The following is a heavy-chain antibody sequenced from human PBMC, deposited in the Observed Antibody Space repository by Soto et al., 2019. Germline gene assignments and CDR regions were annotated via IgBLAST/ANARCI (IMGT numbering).Heavy chain of an antibody. J-gene: IGHJ5*02. CDR2: IIPILAIA. CDR3: ARGVTDATGGDR. Sequence: QVQLVQSGAEVKKPGSSVKVSCKASGGTFSSYTINWVRQAPGQGLEWMGKIIPILAIANYAQRFQGRLTITADKSTSTAFMELTSLRSEDTAVYYCARGVTDATGGDRWCQGTLVTVSS. D-gene: IGHD2-21*02. CDR1: GGTFSSYT. V-gene: IGHV1-69*02.